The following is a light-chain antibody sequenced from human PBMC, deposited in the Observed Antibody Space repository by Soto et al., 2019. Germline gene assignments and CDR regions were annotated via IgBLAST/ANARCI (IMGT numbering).Light chain of an antibody. V-gene: IGKV1-5*01. Sequence: IQMTQSPSTLSASVGDRVTITCRASQSISSWLAWYQQKPGKAPKLLIYDASTLKTGVPSRFSVSGSGTEFTLTIGSLQTDDFASYYCQQYKSYSGMFGQGTKVDIK. CDR1: QSISSW. CDR3: QQYKSYSGM. J-gene: IGKJ1*01. CDR2: DAS.